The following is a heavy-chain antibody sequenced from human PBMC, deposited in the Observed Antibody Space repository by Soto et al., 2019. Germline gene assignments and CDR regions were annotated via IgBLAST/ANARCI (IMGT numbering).Heavy chain of an antibody. V-gene: IGHV4-30-4*01. CDR2: IYYSGST. Sequence: QVQLQESGPGLVKPSQTLSLTCTVSGGSISSGDYYWSWIRQPPGTGLEWIGYIYYSGSTYYNPSLKSRVTISVDTSKNQFSLKLSSVTAADTAVYYCARVRWPSGYYFDYWGQGTLVTVSS. CDR3: ARVRWPSGYYFDY. CDR1: GGSISSGDYY. D-gene: IGHD2-15*01. J-gene: IGHJ4*02.